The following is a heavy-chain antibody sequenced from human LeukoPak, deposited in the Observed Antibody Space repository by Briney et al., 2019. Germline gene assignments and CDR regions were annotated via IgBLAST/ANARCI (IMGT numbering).Heavy chain of an antibody. Sequence: GGSLRLSCAASGFTFSSYWMHWVRQAPGKGLVWVSRINSDGSTTTYADSVKGRFTISRDNAKNTLYLQMSSLRAEDTAVYYCARGLYTSYFFDYWGQGTLVTVSS. CDR2: INSDGSTT. CDR1: GFTFSSYW. D-gene: IGHD2-2*01. J-gene: IGHJ4*02. V-gene: IGHV3-74*01. CDR3: ARGLYTSYFFDY.